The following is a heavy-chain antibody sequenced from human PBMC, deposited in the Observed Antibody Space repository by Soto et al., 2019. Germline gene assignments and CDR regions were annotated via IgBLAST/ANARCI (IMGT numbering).Heavy chain of an antibody. J-gene: IGHJ4*02. V-gene: IGHV4-31*03. D-gene: IGHD3-10*01. CDR3: ATYSSGTYKPTTFDY. Sequence: QVQLQESGPGLVKPSQTLSLTCTVSGGSISSGGYYWSWIRQHPGKGLEWIGYIYYSGSTYYNPSLKTRVTISVDTSKIQFSLKLSSVTAADTAVYYCATYSSGTYKPTTFDYWGQGTLVTVSS. CDR2: IYYSGST. CDR1: GGSISSGGYY.